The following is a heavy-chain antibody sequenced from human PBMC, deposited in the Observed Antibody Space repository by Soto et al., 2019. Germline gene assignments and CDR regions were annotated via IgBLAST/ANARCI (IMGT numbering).Heavy chain of an antibody. CDR2: MNPNSGNT. J-gene: IGHJ6*02. CDR3: ATLVPPTLDRYSDMDV. CDR1: GYTFTSYD. V-gene: IGHV1-8*01. D-gene: IGHD3-3*01. Sequence: ASVKVSCKASGYTFTSYDINWVRQATGQGLEWMGWMNPNSGNTGYAQKFQGRVTMTRNTSISTAYMEMRSLRSDDTAVYYCATLVPPTLDRYSDMDVWGQGTTVTVSS.